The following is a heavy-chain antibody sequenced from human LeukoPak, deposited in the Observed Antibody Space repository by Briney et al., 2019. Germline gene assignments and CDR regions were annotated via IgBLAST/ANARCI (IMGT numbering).Heavy chain of an antibody. V-gene: IGHV1-18*01. D-gene: IGHD1-26*01. CDR2: VSAYNGNT. Sequence: GASVKVSCKASGYTFTSTGICWVRQAPGQGLEWMGWVSAYNGNTNYAQRFRGRVTMTIDTSTNTAYMELSRLRSDDTAVYYCARVFSGSYFDYWGQGTLVTVSS. J-gene: IGHJ4*02. CDR1: GYTFTSTG. CDR3: ARVFSGSYFDY.